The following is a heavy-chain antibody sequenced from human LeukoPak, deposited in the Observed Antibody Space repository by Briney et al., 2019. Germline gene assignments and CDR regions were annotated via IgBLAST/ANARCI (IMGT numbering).Heavy chain of an antibody. J-gene: IGHJ4*02. Sequence: ASVKVFCKASGYTFTGYYMHWVRQAPGQGLEWMGWINPNSGGTNYAQKFQGRVTMTRDTSISTAYMELSRLRSDDTAVYYCARVLYSSSSLTNWGQGTLVTVSS. D-gene: IGHD6-6*01. CDR2: INPNSGGT. V-gene: IGHV1-2*02. CDR1: GYTFTGYY. CDR3: ARVLYSSSSLTN.